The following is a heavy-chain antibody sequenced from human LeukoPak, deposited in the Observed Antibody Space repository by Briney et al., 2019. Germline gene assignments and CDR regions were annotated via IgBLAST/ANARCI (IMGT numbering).Heavy chain of an antibody. V-gene: IGHV3-64D*06. CDR1: GFTFSSYA. J-gene: IGHJ4*02. CDR2: ISSSGGST. D-gene: IGHD2-2*01. CDR3: VKGSSTSYTAVIDY. Sequence: GGSLRLSCSASGFTFSSYAMHWVRQAPGKGLEYVSAISSSGGSTYYADSVKGRFTISRDNSENTLYLQMSSLRAEDTAVYYCVKGSSTSYTAVIDYWGQGTLVTVSS.